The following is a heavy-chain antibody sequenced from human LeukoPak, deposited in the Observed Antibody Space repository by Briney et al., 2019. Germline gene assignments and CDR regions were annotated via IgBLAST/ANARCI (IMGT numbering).Heavy chain of an antibody. Sequence: PGGSLRLSCAASGFTFDDYAMHWVRQAPGKGLEWVSGISWNSGSIGCADSVKGRFTISRDNAKNSLYLQMNSLRAEDTAVYYCARVGYSGSYFFDYWGQGTLVTVSS. J-gene: IGHJ4*02. CDR1: GFTFDDYA. CDR3: ARVGYSGSYFFDY. CDR2: ISWNSGSI. D-gene: IGHD1-26*01. V-gene: IGHV3-9*01.